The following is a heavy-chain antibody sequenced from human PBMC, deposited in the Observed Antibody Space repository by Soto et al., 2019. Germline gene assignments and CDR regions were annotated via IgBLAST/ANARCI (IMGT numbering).Heavy chain of an antibody. V-gene: IGHV3-30*03. CDR3: ARTRSACAAFHYHTLHV. Sequence: QVQLVESGGGVVQPGRSLRLSCAASGFTFNSYGMHWVRQGPGNGLEWVAFISYDSTKTYYADSVKGRFTISRDNSNSALYVQMNSLSGEDTAVYYCARTRSACAAFHYHTLHVWAQVPTVTVSS. J-gene: IGHJ6*02. CDR1: GFTFNSYG. D-gene: IGHD1-26*01. CDR2: ISYDSTKT.